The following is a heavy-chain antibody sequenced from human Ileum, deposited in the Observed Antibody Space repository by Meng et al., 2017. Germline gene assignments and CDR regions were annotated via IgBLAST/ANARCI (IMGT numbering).Heavy chain of an antibody. V-gene: IGHV3-23*01. CDR2: ISSDGSAT. D-gene: IGHD1-14*01. Sequence: GESLKISCAASGFTFTTYAMSWVRQAPGKGLEWVSGISSDGSATYYADSVKGRFTISRDNSKNTLYMQMNSLRVEDAALYYCANGYNPDYWGPGTLVTVSS. J-gene: IGHJ4*02. CDR1: GFTFTTYA. CDR3: ANGYNPDY.